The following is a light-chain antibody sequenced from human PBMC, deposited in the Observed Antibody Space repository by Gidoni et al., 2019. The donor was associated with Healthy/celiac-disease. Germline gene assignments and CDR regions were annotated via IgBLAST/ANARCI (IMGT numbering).Light chain of an antibody. CDR3: QQRSNWPLT. V-gene: IGKV3-11*01. CDR1: QSVSSY. CDR2: DAS. Sequence: EIVLTQSPATLSLSPGERATLSCRASQSVSSYLAWYQQKPGQAPRLLIYDASNRATGIPARVSGSGSGTYFTLTISSLEPEDFAVYYWQQRSNWPLTFGGGTKVEIK. J-gene: IGKJ4*01.